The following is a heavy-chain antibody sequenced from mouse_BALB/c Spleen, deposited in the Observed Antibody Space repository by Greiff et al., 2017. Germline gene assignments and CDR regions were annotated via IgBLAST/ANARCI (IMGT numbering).Heavy chain of an antibody. J-gene: IGHJ3*01. Sequence: DVHLVESGGGLVQPGGSRKLSCAASGFTFSDYGMAWVRQAPGKGPEWVAFISNLAYSIYYADTVTGRFTISRENAKNTLYLEMSSLRSEDTAMYYCAREGYGNQAWFAYWGQGTLVTVSA. CDR3: AREGYGNQAWFAY. CDR2: ISNLAYSI. V-gene: IGHV5-15*02. D-gene: IGHD2-10*02. CDR1: GFTFSDYG.